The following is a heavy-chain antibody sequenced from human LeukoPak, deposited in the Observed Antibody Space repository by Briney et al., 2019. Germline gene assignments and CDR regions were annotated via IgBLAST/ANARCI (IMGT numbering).Heavy chain of an antibody. D-gene: IGHD1-26*01. J-gene: IGHJ4*02. CDR1: GGTFSNYA. CDR2: IIPIFDTA. Sequence: GASVKVSCKASGGTFSNYAISWLRQAPGQGLEWMGRIIPIFDTANSAQTFQGRVTITADKSTSTAYMELSSLRSDDTAVYYCARHHSGSDLRCDYWGQGTLVTVSS. V-gene: IGHV1-69*06. CDR3: ARHHSGSDLRCDY.